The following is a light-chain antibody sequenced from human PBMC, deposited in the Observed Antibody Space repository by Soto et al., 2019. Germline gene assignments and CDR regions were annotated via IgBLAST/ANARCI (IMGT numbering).Light chain of an antibody. J-gene: IGKJ4*01. Sequence: EIVMTQSPATLSVSPGERATLSCRASQSVNIYLDWYQQNPGQAPRLLIFGASYRATGIPARFSGSGSGTEFNLTISSLQSEDFAVYFCQQYDDWLRLTFGGGSKLEIK. CDR1: QSVNIY. CDR3: QQYDDWLRLT. CDR2: GAS. V-gene: IGKV3D-15*01.